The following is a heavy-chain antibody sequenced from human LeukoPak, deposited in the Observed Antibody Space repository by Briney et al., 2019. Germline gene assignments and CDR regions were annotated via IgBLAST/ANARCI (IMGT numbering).Heavy chain of an antibody. CDR2: ISRDSDIR. V-gene: IGHV3-48*01. Sequence: GGSLRLSCAASGFIFGRDSMNWVRQAPGRGLEWISYISRDSDIRYYADSVRGRFHISRDNSKNTLYLQMNSLRAEDTAVYYCASPRAGAWGQGTLVTVSS. CDR3: ASPRAGA. D-gene: IGHD3-10*01. CDR1: GFIFGRDS. J-gene: IGHJ5*02.